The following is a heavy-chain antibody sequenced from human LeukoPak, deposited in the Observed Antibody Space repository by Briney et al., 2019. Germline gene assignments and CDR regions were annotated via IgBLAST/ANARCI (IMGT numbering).Heavy chain of an antibody. CDR2: ISPNNGNT. J-gene: IGHJ3*02. D-gene: IGHD1-1*01. Sequence: GASVNVSCKAFGYTFDTSSITWVRQAPGQRLDWMGWISPNNGNTHYAQGVQGRVTMTTDTSRSTAYMELRSLTSDDTAVYYCTRVRNSDNWWGAFDIWGQGTMVTVSS. CDR3: TRVRNSDNWWGAFDI. CDR1: GYTFDTSS. V-gene: IGHV1-18*01.